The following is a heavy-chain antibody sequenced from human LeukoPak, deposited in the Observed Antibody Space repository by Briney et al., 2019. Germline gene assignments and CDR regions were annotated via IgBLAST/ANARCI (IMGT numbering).Heavy chain of an antibody. V-gene: IGHV3-74*01. CDR2: MNSDGSIT. CDR3: ARDQGVAGWLSA. CDR1: GFNFSPYW. J-gene: IGHJ4*02. D-gene: IGHD3-22*01. Sequence: QAGGSLRLSCAASGFNFSPYWMHWVRQAPGKGLVWVARMNSDGSITNYADSVKGRFTISRDNAKNTVFLQMNSLRVEDTAVYYCARDQGVAGWLSAWGQGTLVTVSS.